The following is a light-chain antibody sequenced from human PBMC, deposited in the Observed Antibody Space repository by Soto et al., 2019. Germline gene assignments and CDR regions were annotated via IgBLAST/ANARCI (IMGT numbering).Light chain of an antibody. CDR2: EVS. CDR3: SSYAGSNTVV. CDR1: SGDIGSYNY. V-gene: IGLV2-8*01. Sequence: QSALTQPASVSGSPGQSITISCTGTSGDIGSYNYVSWYQQHPGKAPKLMIYEVSKRPSGVPDRFSGSKSGNTASLTVSGLQAEDEADYYCSSYAGSNTVVFGGGTKVTVL. J-gene: IGLJ2*01.